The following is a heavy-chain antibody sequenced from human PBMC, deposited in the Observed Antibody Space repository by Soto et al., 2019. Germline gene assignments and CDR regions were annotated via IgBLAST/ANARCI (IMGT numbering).Heavy chain of an antibody. CDR1: GGSISSGGYY. CDR2: IYYSGST. J-gene: IGHJ4*02. Sequence: SETLSLTCTVSGGSISSGGYYWSWIRQHPGKGLEWIGYIYYSGSTYYNPSLKSRVTISVDTSKDQFSLKLSSVTAADTAVYYCARGKTVAAAGPFDYWGQGTLVTVSS. D-gene: IGHD6-13*01. CDR3: ARGKTVAAAGPFDY. V-gene: IGHV4-31*03.